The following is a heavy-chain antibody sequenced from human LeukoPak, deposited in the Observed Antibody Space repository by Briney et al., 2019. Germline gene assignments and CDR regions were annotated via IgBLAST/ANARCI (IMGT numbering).Heavy chain of an antibody. CDR3: ARPEIEYYYDSSGYLPGDY. CDR1: GYTFTSYG. V-gene: IGHV1-18*01. Sequence: ASVKVSCKASGYTFTSYGISWVRQAPGQGLEWMGWISAYNGNTNYAQKLQGRVTMTRDTSTSTVYMELSSLRSEDTAVYYCARPEIEYYYDSSGYLPGDYWGQGTLVTVSS. J-gene: IGHJ4*02. CDR2: ISAYNGNT. D-gene: IGHD3-22*01.